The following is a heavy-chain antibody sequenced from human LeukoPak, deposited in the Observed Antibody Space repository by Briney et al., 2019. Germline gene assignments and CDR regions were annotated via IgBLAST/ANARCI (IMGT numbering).Heavy chain of an antibody. CDR1: GGSISSYY. J-gene: IGHJ4*02. V-gene: IGHV4-59*01. CDR3: ARAVAYGIDTGYFDY. CDR2: IYYTGST. D-gene: IGHD2-15*01. Sequence: PSETLSLTCTVSGGSISSYYWSWIRQPPGKGLEWSGYIYYTGSTNYSPSLRSRLTILVDTSTNQFSLKVSSVTAADTAVYYCARAVAYGIDTGYFDYWGQGTLVTVSS.